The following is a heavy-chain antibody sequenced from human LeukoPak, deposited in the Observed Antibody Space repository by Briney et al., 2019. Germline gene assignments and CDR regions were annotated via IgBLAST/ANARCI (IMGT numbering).Heavy chain of an antibody. CDR3: ARDIGPYAGNPGGY. CDR1: GFTFSSYG. Sequence: GGSLTLSCAASGFTFSSYGMHWVRQAPGKGLEWVAVIWYDGSNKYYADSVKGRFTISRDNSKNTLYLQMNSLRAEDTAVYYCARDIGPYAGNPGGYWGQGTLVTVSS. V-gene: IGHV3-33*01. D-gene: IGHD4-23*01. J-gene: IGHJ4*02. CDR2: IWYDGSNK.